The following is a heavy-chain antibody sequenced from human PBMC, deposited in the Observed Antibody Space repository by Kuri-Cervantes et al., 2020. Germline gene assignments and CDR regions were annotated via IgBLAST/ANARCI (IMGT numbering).Heavy chain of an antibody. V-gene: IGHV1-2*02. CDR1: GYTVTGYY. J-gene: IGHJ6*02. Sequence: ASVKVSCKASGYTVTGYYMHWVRQAPGQGLEWMGWINPNSGGTNYAQKFQGRVTMTRDTSISTAYMELSRLRSDETAVYYCARALTRVRGVITHGMDVWGQGTTVTVSS. CDR2: INPNSGGT. D-gene: IGHD3-10*01. CDR3: ARALTRVRGVITHGMDV.